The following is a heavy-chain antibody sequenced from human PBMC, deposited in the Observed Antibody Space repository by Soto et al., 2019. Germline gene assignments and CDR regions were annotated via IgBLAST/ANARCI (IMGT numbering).Heavy chain of an antibody. CDR1: RFTFSSYS. D-gene: IGHD4-17*01. V-gene: IGHV3-48*01. CDR2: ISSSTSTI. CDR3: ARDYYGDYFEYFQH. Sequence: GGSLRLSCAASRFTFSSYSMNWARQAPGKGLEWVSYISSSTSTIYYADSVKGRFTISRDNAKNSLYLQMNSLRAEDTAVYYCARDYYGDYFEYFQHWGQGTLVTVSS. J-gene: IGHJ1*01.